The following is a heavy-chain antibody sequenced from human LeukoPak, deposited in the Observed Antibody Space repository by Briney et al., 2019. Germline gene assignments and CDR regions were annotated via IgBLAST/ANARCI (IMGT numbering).Heavy chain of an antibody. D-gene: IGHD7-27*01. Sequence: PGGSLRLPCAASGFTFSTYTMYWVRHPPGKRLEWVSIIGNNGGGIHYADSVKGRFTISRDNFKNALYLQMNSLRVEDTAVYYCAIDPNWGTHSWGQGVLVTVSS. CDR2: IGNNGGGI. CDR1: GFTFSTYT. CDR3: AIDPNWGTHS. J-gene: IGHJ4*02. V-gene: IGHV3-23*01.